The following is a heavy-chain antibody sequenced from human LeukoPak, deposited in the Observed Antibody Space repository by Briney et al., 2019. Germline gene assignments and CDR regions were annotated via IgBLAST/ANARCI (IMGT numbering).Heavy chain of an antibody. V-gene: IGHV3-20*04. Sequence: PGGSLRLSCAASGFTFRNHAMNWVRQAPGKGLEWVSGINWNGGSTGYADSVKGRFTISRDNAKNSLYLQMSSLRAEDTALYYCAREYTAMVTAYFDYWGQGTLVTVSS. J-gene: IGHJ4*02. D-gene: IGHD5-18*01. CDR3: AREYTAMVTAYFDY. CDR2: INWNGGST. CDR1: GFTFRNHA.